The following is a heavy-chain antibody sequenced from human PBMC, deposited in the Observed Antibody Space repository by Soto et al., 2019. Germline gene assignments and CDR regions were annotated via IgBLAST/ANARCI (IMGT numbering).Heavy chain of an antibody. J-gene: IGHJ6*02. Sequence: PGGSLRLSCAASGFTFSDYCMSWIRQAPGKGLEWVSYISSSGITIYYADSVKGRFTISRGNAKNSLYLQMNSLRAEDTAVYYCARDSPRVYGMDVWGQETTVTVSS. V-gene: IGHV3-11*01. D-gene: IGHD6-6*01. CDR2: ISSSGITI. CDR1: GFTFSDYC. CDR3: ARDSPRVYGMDV.